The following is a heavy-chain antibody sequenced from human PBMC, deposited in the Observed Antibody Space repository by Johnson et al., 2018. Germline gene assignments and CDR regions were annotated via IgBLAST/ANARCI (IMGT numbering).Heavy chain of an antibody. J-gene: IGHJ6*03. CDR2: ISSSSSDI. V-gene: IGHV3-48*01. Sequence: VQLQESGGGFVQPGGSLRLSCAASGFTFSSYSMNWVRQAPGKGLEWVSYISSSSSDINYADSVKGRFPISRDNAKNSLYLQMNSLRAEDTAVYYCARDYQYYYLDVWGKGTTVSVSS. CDR1: GFTFSSYS. CDR3: ARDYQYYYLDV.